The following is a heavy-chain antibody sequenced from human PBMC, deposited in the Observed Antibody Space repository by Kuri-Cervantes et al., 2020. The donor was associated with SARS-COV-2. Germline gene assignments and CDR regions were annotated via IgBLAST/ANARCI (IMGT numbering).Heavy chain of an antibody. V-gene: IGHV6-1*01. D-gene: IGHD5-18*01. Sequence: SETLSLTCAISGDSVSSNSAAWNWIRQSPSRGLEWLGRTYYRSKWYNDYAVSVKSRITINPDTSKNEFSLNLSSVTAVDTAVYYCARKESTAMTPFDPWGQGTLVTVSS. J-gene: IGHJ5*02. CDR2: TYYRSKWYN. CDR1: GDSVSSNSAA. CDR3: ARKESTAMTPFDP.